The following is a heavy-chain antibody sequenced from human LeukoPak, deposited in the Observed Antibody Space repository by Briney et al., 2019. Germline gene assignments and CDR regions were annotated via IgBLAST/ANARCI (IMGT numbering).Heavy chain of an antibody. CDR2: ISSSSSYI. D-gene: IGHD5-12*01. Sequence: GGSLRLSCAASGFTFSSYSMNWVRQAPGKGREWVSSISSSSSYIYYADSVKGRFTISRDNAKNSLYLQMNSMRAEDTAVYYCARGIVATIGGDYWGQGALVTVSS. CDR1: GFTFSSYS. CDR3: ARGIVATIGGDY. V-gene: IGHV3-21*01. J-gene: IGHJ4*02.